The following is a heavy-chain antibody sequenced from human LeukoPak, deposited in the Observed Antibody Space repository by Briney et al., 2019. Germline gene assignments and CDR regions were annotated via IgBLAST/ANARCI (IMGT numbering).Heavy chain of an antibody. D-gene: IGHD4-17*01. J-gene: IGHJ4*02. CDR1: GGSINNYY. Sequence: SETLSLTCTVSGGSINNYYWSWIRQPPGKGLEWIGYIYSSGSTYYNPSLKSRVTISVDTSKNQFSLKLSSVTAADTAVYYCARDLMGTVTTWGQGTLVTVSS. CDR2: IYSSGST. V-gene: IGHV4-59*12. CDR3: ARDLMGTVTT.